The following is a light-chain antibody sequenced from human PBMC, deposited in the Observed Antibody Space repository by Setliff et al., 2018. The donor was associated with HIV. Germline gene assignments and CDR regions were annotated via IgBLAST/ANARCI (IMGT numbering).Light chain of an antibody. CDR1: NIGIKS. J-gene: IGLJ1*01. CDR2: YDH. CDR3: QVWDSSSDHYV. Sequence: SYEPTQRPSVSVAPGKTARITCGGDNIGIKSVHWYQQKPGQAPVVVMYYDHDRPSWIPERFSGSNSGNTATLTISRVEVGDEADYYCQVWDSSSDHYVFGSGTKVTVL. V-gene: IGLV3-21*04.